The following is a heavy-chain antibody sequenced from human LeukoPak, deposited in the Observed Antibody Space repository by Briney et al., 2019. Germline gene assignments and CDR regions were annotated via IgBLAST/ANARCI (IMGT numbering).Heavy chain of an antibody. CDR1: GFTFRNYG. V-gene: IGHV3-30*19. J-gene: IGHJ4*02. CDR2: ISDDGSNE. D-gene: IGHD2-15*01. Sequence: GGSLRLSCAASGFTFRNYGMSWVRQAPGKGLEWVAVISDDGSNEYYVDSVKGRFTISRDNSKNTLYLQMNSLRDEDTAVYYCAGGLLGCRGGSCYPTDYWGQGTLVTVSS. CDR3: AGGLLGCRGGSCYPTDY.